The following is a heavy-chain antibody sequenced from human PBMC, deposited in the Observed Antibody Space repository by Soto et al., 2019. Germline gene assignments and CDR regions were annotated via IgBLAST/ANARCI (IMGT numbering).Heavy chain of an antibody. CDR1: GFTFDDYA. CDR2: ISWNSGSI. CDR3: ARVRSILVYYYYGMDV. J-gene: IGHJ6*02. Sequence: GGSLRLSCAASGFTFDDYAMHWVRQAPGRGLEWVSGISWNSGSIGYADSVKGRFTISRDNAKNSLYLQMNSLRAEDTAVYYCARVRSILVYYYYGMDVWGQGTTVTVSS. V-gene: IGHV3-9*01. D-gene: IGHD6-13*01.